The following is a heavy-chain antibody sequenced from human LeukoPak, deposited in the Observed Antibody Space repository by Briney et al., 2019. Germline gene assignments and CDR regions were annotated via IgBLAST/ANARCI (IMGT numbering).Heavy chain of an antibody. Sequence: GASVKVSCKASGYTFTDYYIHWVRQAPGQGLEWMGWVNPSSGDTDYAQKFQVSVTVTRDTFISTAYMELTSLKSDDTAVYYCARGGIAARPFDYWGQGTLVTVSS. CDR3: ARGGIAARPFDY. V-gene: IGHV1-2*02. CDR1: GYTFTDYY. J-gene: IGHJ4*02. CDR2: VNPSSGDT. D-gene: IGHD6-6*01.